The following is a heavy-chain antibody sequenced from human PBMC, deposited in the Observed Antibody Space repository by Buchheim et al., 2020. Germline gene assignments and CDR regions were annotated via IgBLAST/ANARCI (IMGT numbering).Heavy chain of an antibody. D-gene: IGHD3-22*01. CDR3: ASAKKSDYYDSSRSFDY. J-gene: IGHJ4*02. Sequence: QVQLQQWGAGLLKPSETLSLTCAVYGGSFSGYYWSWIRQPPGKGLEWSGEINNSGSTNYNPSLKSRVTVTVDTSKNQFTLKLSSVTAADTAVYYCASAKKSDYYDSSRSFDYWGQGTL. CDR2: INNSGST. V-gene: IGHV4-34*01. CDR1: GGSFSGYY.